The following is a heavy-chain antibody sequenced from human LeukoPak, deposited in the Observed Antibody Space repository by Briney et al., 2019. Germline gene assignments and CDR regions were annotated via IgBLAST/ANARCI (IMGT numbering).Heavy chain of an antibody. J-gene: IGHJ4*02. Sequence: SETLSLACTVSGGSISSYYWSWIRQPAGKGLEWIGRIYTSGSTNYNPSLKSRVTMSVDTSKNQFSLKLSSVTAADTAVYYCARGWRVGATTNPFFDYWGQGTLVTVSS. CDR1: GGSISSYY. D-gene: IGHD1-26*01. CDR2: IYTSGST. CDR3: ARGWRVGATTNPFFDY. V-gene: IGHV4-4*07.